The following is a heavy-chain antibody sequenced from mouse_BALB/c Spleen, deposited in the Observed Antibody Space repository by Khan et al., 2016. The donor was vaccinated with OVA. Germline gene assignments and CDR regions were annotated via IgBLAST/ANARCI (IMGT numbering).Heavy chain of an antibody. CDR2: IWTDGIT. Sequence: VQLVESGPGLVAPSQSLSITCTVSGFSLSNYGIHWVRQPPGKGLEWLGVIWTDGITNYNSALMSRLSISKDNSKSQVFLKMNRLQTDDTAIYYCARAYDYDVGGFAYWGQGTLVTVSA. CDR1: GFSLSNYG. V-gene: IGHV2-9*02. J-gene: IGHJ3*01. CDR3: ARAYDYDVGGFAY. D-gene: IGHD2-4*01.